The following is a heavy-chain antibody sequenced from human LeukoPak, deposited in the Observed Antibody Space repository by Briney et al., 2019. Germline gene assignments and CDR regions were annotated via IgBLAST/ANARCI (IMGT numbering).Heavy chain of an antibody. CDR1: GFTFSSYA. CDR2: ISGSDGST. Sequence: GGSLRLSCAASGFTFSSYAMNWVRQAPGKGLEWVSAISGSDGSTYYADSVKGRFTISRDNAKNSLYLQMNSLRAEDTAVYYCARGPSGSYSHFDYWGRGTLVTVSS. V-gene: IGHV3-23*01. D-gene: IGHD1-26*01. J-gene: IGHJ4*02. CDR3: ARGPSGSYSHFDY.